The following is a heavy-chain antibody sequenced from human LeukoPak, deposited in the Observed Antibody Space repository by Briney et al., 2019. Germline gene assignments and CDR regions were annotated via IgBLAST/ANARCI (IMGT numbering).Heavy chain of an antibody. CDR3: ARRYCSSTSCTLDH. CDR2: ISSSGNTM. D-gene: IGHD2-2*01. CDR1: GFTVSSYE. J-gene: IGHJ4*02. Sequence: GGSLRLSCAAPGFTVSSYEMNWVRQAPGKGLEWVSYISSSGNTMYYADSVKGRFSISRDNAKNSLYLQMNSLRAEDTAVYYCARRYCSSTSCTLDHWGQGTLVTVSS. V-gene: IGHV3-48*03.